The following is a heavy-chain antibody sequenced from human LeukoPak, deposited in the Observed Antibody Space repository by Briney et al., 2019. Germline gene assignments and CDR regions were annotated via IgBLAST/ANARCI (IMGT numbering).Heavy chain of an antibody. CDR1: GYTFTSYY. CDR3: ARSFVVVVAATLNYGMDV. CDR2: INPSGGST. D-gene: IGHD2-15*01. Sequence: GASVKVSYKASGYTFTSYYMHWVRQAPGQGLEWMGIINPSGGSTSYAQKFQGRVTMTRDTSTSTVYMELSSLRSEDTAVYYCARSFVVVVAATLNYGMDVWGQGTTVTVSS. J-gene: IGHJ6*02. V-gene: IGHV1-46*01.